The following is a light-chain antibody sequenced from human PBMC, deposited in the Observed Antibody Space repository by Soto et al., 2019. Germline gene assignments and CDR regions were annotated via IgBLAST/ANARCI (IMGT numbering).Light chain of an antibody. Sequence: QSVLTQPPSVSGAPGQRVTISCTGSSSNIGAGFDVHWYQQLPGTAPKLLIYGNVDRPSGVPDRFSGSKSGTSASLAITGLQVEDEADYYCQSYDSSLSGYVFGTGTKVTVL. CDR1: SSNIGAGFD. CDR3: QSYDSSLSGYV. J-gene: IGLJ1*01. CDR2: GNV. V-gene: IGLV1-40*01.